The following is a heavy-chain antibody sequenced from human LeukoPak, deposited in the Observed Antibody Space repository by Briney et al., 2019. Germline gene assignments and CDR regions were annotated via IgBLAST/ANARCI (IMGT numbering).Heavy chain of an antibody. Sequence: GSLRLSCAASGFTFDDYGMSWVRQAPGKGLEWVSGINWNGGSTGYADSVKGRFTISRDNAKNSLYLQMNSLGAEDTALYYCARELGIAARYNWFDPWGQGTLVTVSS. J-gene: IGHJ5*02. D-gene: IGHD6-6*01. CDR1: GFTFDDYG. V-gene: IGHV3-20*04. CDR3: ARELGIAARYNWFDP. CDR2: INWNGGST.